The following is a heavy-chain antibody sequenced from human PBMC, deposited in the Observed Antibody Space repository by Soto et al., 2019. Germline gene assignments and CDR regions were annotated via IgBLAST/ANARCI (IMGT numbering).Heavy chain of an antibody. V-gene: IGHV4-31*03. CDR1: GGSISSGGYY. CDR2: IYYSGST. Sequence: QVQLQESGPGLVKPSQTLSLTCTVSGGSISSGGYYWSWTRQHPGKGLEWIGYIYYSGSTYYNPSLKSRVTISVDTSKNQFSLKLSSVTAADTAVYYCARGFTVTITPLSWFDPWGQGTLVTVS. J-gene: IGHJ5*02. D-gene: IGHD4-4*01. CDR3: ARGFTVTITPLSWFDP.